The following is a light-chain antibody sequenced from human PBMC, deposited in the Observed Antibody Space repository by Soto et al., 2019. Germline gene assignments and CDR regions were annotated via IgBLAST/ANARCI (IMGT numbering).Light chain of an antibody. J-gene: IGKJ1*01. CDR3: QVRDVWPS. Sequence: IVLTQSPVTLALSPGERAVLSCRASQSVSTSLAWYQHKPGQAPRLFIYDASKRAPGIPARFSGSGSGTDFTLTISSLEPEDIAVYYCQVRDVWPSLGQGTKV. CDR1: QSVSTS. CDR2: DAS. V-gene: IGKV3-11*01.